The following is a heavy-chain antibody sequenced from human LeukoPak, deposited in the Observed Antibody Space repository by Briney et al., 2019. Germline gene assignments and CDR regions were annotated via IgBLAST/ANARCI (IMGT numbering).Heavy chain of an antibody. CDR2: ISGSGGST. CDR1: GFIFSSYA. CDR3: AKIYYGIRGGFDS. Sequence: GGSLRLSCAPSGFIFSSYAMTWVRQAPGKGLEWVSAISGSGGSTFYSGSVQGRFTISRDNSKNTLYLQMNSLRAEDTAMYYCAKIYYGIRGGFDSWGQGTLVTVSS. J-gene: IGHJ4*02. V-gene: IGHV3-23*01. D-gene: IGHD3-10*01.